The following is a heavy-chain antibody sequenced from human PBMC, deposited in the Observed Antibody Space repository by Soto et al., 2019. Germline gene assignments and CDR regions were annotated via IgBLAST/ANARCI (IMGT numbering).Heavy chain of an antibody. CDR1: GFTFSNAW. Sequence: GGSLRLSCAASGFTFSNAWMSWVRQAPGKGLEWVGRIKSKTDGGTTDYAAPVKGRFTISRDDSKTTLYLQMNSLKTEDTAVYYCPTGPGGLLDPDYWGQGTLVTVSS. V-gene: IGHV3-15*01. CDR3: PTGPGGLLDPDY. J-gene: IGHJ4*02. CDR2: IKSKTDGGTT. D-gene: IGHD1-26*01.